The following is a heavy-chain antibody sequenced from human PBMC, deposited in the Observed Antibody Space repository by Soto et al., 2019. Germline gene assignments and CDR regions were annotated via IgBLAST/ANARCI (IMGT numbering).Heavy chain of an antibody. Sequence: EVQLLESGGGLVQPGGSLRLSCAASGFTFSSYAMNWVRQAPGKGLEWVSTISVSGGSTYYADSVKGRFTISRDNSKNTLYLQMNSLRAEDTAVYYCAKDRRSGGYYYYGMDVWGQGTTVNVSS. V-gene: IGHV3-23*01. CDR3: AKDRRSGGYYYYGMDV. CDR1: GFTFSSYA. D-gene: IGHD1-26*01. CDR2: ISVSGGST. J-gene: IGHJ6*02.